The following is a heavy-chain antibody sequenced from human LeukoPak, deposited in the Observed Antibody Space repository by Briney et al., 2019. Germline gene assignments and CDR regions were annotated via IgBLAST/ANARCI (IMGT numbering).Heavy chain of an antibody. CDR1: GGPISSYY. J-gene: IGHJ4*02. Sequence: SETLSLTCTVSGGPISSYYWSWIRQPPGKGLEWIGYIYYSGSTNYNPSLKSRVTISVDTSKNQFSLKLSSVTAADTAVYYCARDYYDSSGYYNGFDYWGQGTLVTVSS. CDR2: IYYSGST. CDR3: ARDYYDSSGYYNGFDY. D-gene: IGHD3-22*01. V-gene: IGHV4-59*01.